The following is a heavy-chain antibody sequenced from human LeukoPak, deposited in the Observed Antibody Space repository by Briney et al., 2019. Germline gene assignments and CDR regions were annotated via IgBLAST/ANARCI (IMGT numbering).Heavy chain of an antibody. CDR3: VKSPGYNYGSSVYFDY. Sequence: GGSLRLSCAASGFTFNSYSMSWVRQAPGKGREWVFGTSDRGDYTYYTDSVKGRFTISRDSSKNTLFLQMNSLRAEDTALYYCVKSPGYNYGSSVYFDYWAREPWSPSPQ. V-gene: IGHV3-23*01. D-gene: IGHD3-10*01. J-gene: IGHJ4*02. CDR2: TSDRGDYT. CDR1: GFTFNSYS.